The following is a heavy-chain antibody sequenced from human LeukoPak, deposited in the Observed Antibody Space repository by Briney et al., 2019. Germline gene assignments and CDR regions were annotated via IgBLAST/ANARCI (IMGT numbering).Heavy chain of an antibody. D-gene: IGHD3-22*01. CDR2: SNPSGGST. J-gene: IGHJ3*02. CDR3: ARENYCDSSGYYNDAFDI. V-gene: IGHV1-46*01. Sequence: ASVKVSCKASGYTFTSYYMHWVRQAPGQGLEWMGISNPSGGSTSYAQKFQGRVTMTRDTSTSTVYMELSSLRSEDTAVYYCARENYCDSSGYYNDAFDIWGQGTMVTVSS. CDR1: GYTFTSYY.